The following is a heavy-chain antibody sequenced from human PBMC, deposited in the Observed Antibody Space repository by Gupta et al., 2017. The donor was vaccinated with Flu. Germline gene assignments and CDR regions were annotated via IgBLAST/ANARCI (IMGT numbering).Heavy chain of an antibody. J-gene: IGHJ6*02. V-gene: IGHV3-11*01. CDR2: ISNSGTNI. CDR1: GFTFSDFY. Sequence: QVQLVESGGGLVKPGGSLRLSCAASGFTFSDFYMSWVRQAPGKGLEWISYISNSGTNIYYADAGRGRFTISRDNAQKSRYLRMNSLRGEEKDVYYCARDLGDGMGDGCSIYYYGMDVWGHGTTVNGSS. CDR3: ARDLGDGMGDGCSIYYYGMDV. D-gene: IGHD2-15*01.